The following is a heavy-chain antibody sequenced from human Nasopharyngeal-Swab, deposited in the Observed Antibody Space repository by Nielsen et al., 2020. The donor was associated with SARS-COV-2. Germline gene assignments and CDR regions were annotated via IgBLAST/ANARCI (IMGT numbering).Heavy chain of an antibody. Sequence: GSLRLSCTVSGGSISSSSYYWGWIRQPPGKGLEWIGRIYYSGSTYYNPSLKSRVTISVNTSKNQFSLKLSSVTAADTAVYYCARHKYCSSTSCYFRREKASYYYMDVWGKGTTVTVSS. CDR1: GGSISSSSYY. CDR2: IYYSGST. D-gene: IGHD2-2*01. CDR3: ARHKYCSSTSCYFRREKASYYYMDV. J-gene: IGHJ6*03. V-gene: IGHV4-39*01.